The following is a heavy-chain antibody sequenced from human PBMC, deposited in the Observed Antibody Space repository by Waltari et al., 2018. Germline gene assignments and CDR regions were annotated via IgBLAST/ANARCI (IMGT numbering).Heavy chain of an antibody. J-gene: IGHJ6*02. CDR2: ISYNARNI. CDR1: DFTFSSYA. D-gene: IGHD3-22*01. Sequence: QVQLVESGGGVVQPGTSLRLSCAASDFTFSSYAMHWVRQAPGKGLGWVAVISYNARNIYYVDSVKGRFTISGDNSKKTLYLQMNSLRGEDTAVYYCARDYCDRTNCHGMDVWGQGTTVIVSS. V-gene: IGHV3-30*04. CDR3: ARDYCDRTNCHGMDV.